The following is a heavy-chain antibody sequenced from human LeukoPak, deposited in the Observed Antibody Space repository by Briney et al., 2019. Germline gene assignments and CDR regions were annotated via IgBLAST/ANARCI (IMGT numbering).Heavy chain of an antibody. J-gene: IGHJ4*02. CDR3: ARHEGGSGSYIDY. CDR2: IYPGESDT. CDR1: GYSFTSYW. D-gene: IGHD3-10*01. V-gene: IGHV5-51*01. Sequence: GESLQISCKGSGYSFTSYWIGWVRQMPGKGLEWMGIIYPGESDTRYSPSFQGQVTISADKSISIAYLQWSSLKASDTAMYYCARHEGGSGSYIDYWGQGTLVTVSS.